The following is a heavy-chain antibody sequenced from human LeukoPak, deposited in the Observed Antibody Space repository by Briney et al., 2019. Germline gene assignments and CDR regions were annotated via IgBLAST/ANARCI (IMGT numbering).Heavy chain of an antibody. D-gene: IGHD6-6*01. J-gene: IGHJ6*02. Sequence: ASVKVSCNASGYTFTSYDINWVRQATGQGLELMGWMNPNSGNTGYAQKFQGRVTMTRNTSISTAYMELSSLRSEETAVYYCARQQYSRQLYYYYYYGMDVWGQGTTVTISS. V-gene: IGHV1-8*01. CDR3: ARQQYSRQLYYYYYYGMDV. CDR2: MNPNSGNT. CDR1: GYTFTSYD.